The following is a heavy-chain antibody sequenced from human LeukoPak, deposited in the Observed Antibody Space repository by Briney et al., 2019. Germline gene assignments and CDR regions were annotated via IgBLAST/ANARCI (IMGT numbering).Heavy chain of an antibody. J-gene: IGHJ6*03. CDR1: GYTFTGYY. CDR2: INPNSGGT. V-gene: IGHV1-2*02. CDR3: ARSGGYCSGGSCEDPYYYYYYMDV. D-gene: IGHD2-15*01. Sequence: GASVKVSCKASGYTFTGYYMHWVRQAPGQGLEWMGWINPNSGGTNYAQKFQGRVTMTRDTSISTAYMELSRLRSDDTAVYYCARSGGYCSGGSCEDPYYYYYYMDVWGKGTTVTVSS.